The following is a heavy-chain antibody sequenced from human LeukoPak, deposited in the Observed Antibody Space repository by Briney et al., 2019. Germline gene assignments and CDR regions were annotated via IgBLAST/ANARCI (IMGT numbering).Heavy chain of an antibody. Sequence: PGGSLRLSCAASGFTFSSYAMSWVRQAPGKGLEWVSVIYSGGSTYYADSVKGRFTISRDNSKNTLYLQMNSLRAEDTAVYYCARDLTGYSSSWYYYYYGMDVWGQGTTVTVSS. CDR3: ARDLTGYSSSWYYYYYGMDV. CDR1: GFTFSSYA. J-gene: IGHJ6*02. D-gene: IGHD6-13*01. V-gene: IGHV3-66*01. CDR2: IYSGGST.